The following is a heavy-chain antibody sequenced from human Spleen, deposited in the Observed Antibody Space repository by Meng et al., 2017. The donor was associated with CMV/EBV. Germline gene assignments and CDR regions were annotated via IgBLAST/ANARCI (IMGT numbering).Heavy chain of an antibody. CDR3: ARGWGTPTLRFLGWFDP. D-gene: IGHD3-3*01. CDR1: GGSFSGYY. CDR2: INHSGST. Sequence: YGGSFSGYYWSWIRQPPRKGLEWIGEINHSGSTNYNPSLKSRVTISVDTSKNQFSLKLSSVTAADTAVYYCARGWGTPTLRFLGWFDPWGQGTLVTVSS. J-gene: IGHJ5*02. V-gene: IGHV4-34*01.